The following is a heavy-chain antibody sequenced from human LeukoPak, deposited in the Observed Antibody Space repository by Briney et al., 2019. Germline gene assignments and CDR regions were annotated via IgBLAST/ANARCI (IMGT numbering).Heavy chain of an antibody. CDR2: ISGSGGST. J-gene: IGHJ5*02. V-gene: IGHV3-23*01. D-gene: IGHD3-16*01. CDR1: GFTFSSYA. Sequence: WGSLRLSCAASGFTFSSYAMSWVRQAPGKGLEWVSAISGSGGSTYYADSVKGRFTISRDNSKDMVYLQMNSLKVEDTATYYCGKEGGAWGQGTKVTVSS. CDR3: GKEGGA.